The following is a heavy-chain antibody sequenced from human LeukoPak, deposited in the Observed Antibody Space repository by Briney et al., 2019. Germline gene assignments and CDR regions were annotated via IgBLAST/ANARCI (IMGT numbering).Heavy chain of an antibody. D-gene: IGHD3-16*01. V-gene: IGHV1-69*04. CDR1: GDTFSSYA. CDR3: AREACGEMGVMWPRLGGQDCRYDH. CDR2: ITPFLGIA. Sequence: SVKVSCKASGDTFSSYAINWVRQAPGQGPEWMGRITPFLGIANYPQKFQGRVTITADESTTTAYMELSSLRSEDTAVYYCAREACGEMGVMWPRLGGQDCRYDHWGQGTLVTVSS. J-gene: IGHJ4*02.